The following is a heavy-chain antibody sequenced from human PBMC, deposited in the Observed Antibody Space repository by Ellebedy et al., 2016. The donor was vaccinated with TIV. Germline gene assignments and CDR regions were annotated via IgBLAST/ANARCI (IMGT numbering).Heavy chain of an antibody. CDR1: GFTFSSYA. Sequence: PGGSLRLSCAASGFTFSSYAMTWVRQPPGKGLEWVSAISGSGDRTYYADSVRGRFTISRDNSKNTLFLQMNSLRVDDTAVYYCAKKPSNDILTGQFYYYYGMDVWGQGTTVTVSS. CDR2: ISGSGDRT. CDR3: AKKPSNDILTGQFYYYYGMDV. J-gene: IGHJ6*02. V-gene: IGHV3-23*01. D-gene: IGHD3-9*01.